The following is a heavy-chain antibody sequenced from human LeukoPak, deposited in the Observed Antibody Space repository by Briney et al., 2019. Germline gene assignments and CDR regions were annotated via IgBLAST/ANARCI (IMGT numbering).Heavy chain of an antibody. J-gene: IGHJ4*02. CDR3: AREDTIFGVVIDY. Sequence: SETLSLTCTVSGGSISSGSYYWSWIRQPAGKGLEWIGRTYTSGSTNYNPSLKSRVTISVDTSKNQFSLKLSSVTAADTAVYYCAREDTIFGVVIDYWGQGTLVTVSS. CDR2: TYTSGST. CDR1: GGSISSGSYY. D-gene: IGHD3-3*01. V-gene: IGHV4-61*02.